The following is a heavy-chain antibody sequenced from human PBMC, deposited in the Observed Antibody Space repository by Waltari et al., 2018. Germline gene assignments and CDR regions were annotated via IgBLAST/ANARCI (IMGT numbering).Heavy chain of an antibody. Sequence: EVQLLESGGGLVQPGGSLRLSCAASGFTFSSYAMSWVRQAPGKGLEWVSAISGSGGSTYYADSVKGRFTISRDNSKNTLYLQMNSLRAEDTAVYYCAKVLVDDFWSGNGVVDYYGMDVWGQGTTVTVSS. J-gene: IGHJ6*02. D-gene: IGHD3-3*01. CDR3: AKVLVDDFWSGNGVVDYYGMDV. V-gene: IGHV3-23*01. CDR1: GFTFSSYA. CDR2: ISGSGGST.